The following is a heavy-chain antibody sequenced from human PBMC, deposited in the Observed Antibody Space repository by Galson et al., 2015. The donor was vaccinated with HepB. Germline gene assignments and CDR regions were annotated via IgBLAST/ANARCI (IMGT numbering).Heavy chain of an antibody. CDR2: MNPNSGNT. D-gene: IGHD5-18*01. J-gene: IGHJ4*02. CDR1: GYTFTSYG. Sequence: QSGAEVKKPGASVRVSCKASGYTFTSYGISWVRQAPGQGLEWMGWMNPNSGNTGYAQKFQGRVTMTRNTSISTAYMELSSLRSEDTAVYYCAREEKPDTAMAPYFDYWGQGTLVTVSS. V-gene: IGHV1-8*02. CDR3: AREEKPDTAMAPYFDY.